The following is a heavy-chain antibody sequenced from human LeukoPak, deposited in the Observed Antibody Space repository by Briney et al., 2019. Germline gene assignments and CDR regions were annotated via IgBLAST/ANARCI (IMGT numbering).Heavy chain of an antibody. CDR2: ISYSGNT. J-gene: IGHJ5*02. CDR3: ARHDRTADYGDPNWFEP. D-gene: IGHD4-17*01. CDR1: GASNKNYY. Sequence: SETLSLNCHVSGASNKNYYCSWIRQPPGERLEWIGYISYSGNTRYNASLRSRVTISVDTSSDQFSLNLNSVTAADTAVYYCARHDRTADYGDPNWFEPWGQGILVTVSS. V-gene: IGHV4-59*08.